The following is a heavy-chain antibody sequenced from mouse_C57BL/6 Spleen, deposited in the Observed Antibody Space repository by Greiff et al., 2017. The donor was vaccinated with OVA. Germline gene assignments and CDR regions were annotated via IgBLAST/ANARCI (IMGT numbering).Heavy chain of an antibody. Sequence: EVQLVESGGGLVQPKGSLKLSCAASGFSFNTYAMNWVRQAPGKGLEWVARIRSKSNNYATYYADSVKDRFTISRDDSESMLYLQMNNLKTEDTAMDYCVRHWDGYFDVWGTGTTVTVSS. D-gene: IGHD4-1*01. CDR1: GFSFNTYA. CDR2: IRSKSNNYAT. CDR3: VRHWDGYFDV. J-gene: IGHJ1*03. V-gene: IGHV10-1*01.